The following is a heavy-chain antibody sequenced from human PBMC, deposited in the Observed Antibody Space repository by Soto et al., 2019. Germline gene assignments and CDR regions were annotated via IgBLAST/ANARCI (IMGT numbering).Heavy chain of an antibody. Sequence: QLQLQESGPGLVKPSETLSLTCIVSGGSITRNNHYWGWIRQSPGKGLEWIGSILYSGSTNYNPSLKGRVTLSVETSKQPLTLRTRPVTAADTAMYYCARLGSSGWYQGSYFDYWGQGTLVSVSS. D-gene: IGHD6-19*01. CDR2: ILYSGST. CDR3: ARLGSSGWYQGSYFDY. J-gene: IGHJ4*02. CDR1: GGSITRNNHY. V-gene: IGHV4-39*01.